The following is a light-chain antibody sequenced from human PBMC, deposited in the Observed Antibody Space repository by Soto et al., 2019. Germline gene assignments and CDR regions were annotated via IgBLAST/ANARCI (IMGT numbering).Light chain of an antibody. CDR2: YDS. CDR3: QVWESTGDQVV. V-gene: IGLV3-21*01. J-gene: IGLJ2*01. CDR1: NVGSRS. Sequence: SSELTQPPSVSVAPGETARISCGGNNVGSRSVHWYQQKPGQAPFLVIYYDSDRPSGIPERFSGSNSGNTATLIISRVEAGDEADYYCQVWESTGDQVVFGAGTKLTVL.